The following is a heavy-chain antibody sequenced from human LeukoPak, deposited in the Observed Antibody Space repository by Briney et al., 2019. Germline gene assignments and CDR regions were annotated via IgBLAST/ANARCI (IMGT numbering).Heavy chain of an antibody. CDR1: GGSISTYY. V-gene: IGHV4-59*01. J-gene: IGHJ4*02. CDR2: IYYSGST. CDR3: ARSSHSSGGSCYSLTGVGY. Sequence: SETLSLTCTVSGGSISTYYWSWIRQPPGKGLEWIGYIYYSGSTNYNPSLKSRVTMLVDTSKNQFSLKLTSVTAADTAVYYCARSSHSSGGSCYSLTGVGYWGQGTLVTVSS. D-gene: IGHD2-15*01.